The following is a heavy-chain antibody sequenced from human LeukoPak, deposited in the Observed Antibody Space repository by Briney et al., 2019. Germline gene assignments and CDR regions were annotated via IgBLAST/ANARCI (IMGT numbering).Heavy chain of an antibody. D-gene: IGHD2-2*02. J-gene: IGHJ5*02. CDR3: ARGQLGYCSSTSCYRAKNWFDP. Sequence: PSETLSLTCAVYGGSFSGYYWSWIRQPPGKGLEWIGEINHSGSTNYNPSLKSRVTISVDTSKNQFSLKLSSVTAADTAVYYCARGQLGYCSSTSCYRAKNWFDPWGQGTLVTVSS. V-gene: IGHV4-34*01. CDR1: GGSFSGYY. CDR2: INHSGST.